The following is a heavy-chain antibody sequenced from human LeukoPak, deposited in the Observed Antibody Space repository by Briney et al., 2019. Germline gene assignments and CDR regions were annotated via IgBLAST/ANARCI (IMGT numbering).Heavy chain of an antibody. J-gene: IGHJ5*02. D-gene: IGHD3-22*01. Sequence: ASVKVSCKASGYTLTGYYMHWVRQAPGQGLEWMGWINPNSGGRDYAQKFQGRVTMTRDTSISTAYMEVSRLRSDDTAVYYCASNYYDGRVSDPYLSLYPWGQGTLVTVSS. CDR1: GYTLTGYY. CDR2: INPNSGGR. CDR3: ASNYYDGRVSDPYLSLYP. V-gene: IGHV1-2*02.